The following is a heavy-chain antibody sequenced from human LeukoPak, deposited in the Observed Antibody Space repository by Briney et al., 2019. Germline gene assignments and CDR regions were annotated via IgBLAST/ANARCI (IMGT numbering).Heavy chain of an antibody. V-gene: IGHV3-23*01. CDR2: ISGSGGST. CDR3: AKDRHSYYYDSSGYPH. CDR1: GFTFSSYA. J-gene: IGHJ4*02. Sequence: GASLRLSCAASGFTFSSYAMSWVRQAPGKGLEWVSAISGSGGSTYYADSVKGRFIISRDNSKNTLYLQMNSLRAEDTAVYYCAKDRHSYYYDSSGYPHWGQGTLVTVSS. D-gene: IGHD3-22*01.